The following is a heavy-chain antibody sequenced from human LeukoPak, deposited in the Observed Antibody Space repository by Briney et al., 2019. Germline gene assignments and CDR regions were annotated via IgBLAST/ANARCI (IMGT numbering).Heavy chain of an antibody. D-gene: IGHD3-10*01. CDR2: IYYSGST. V-gene: IGHV4-59*01. CDR1: GGSISSYY. CDR3: ARVSGTMVRGVIRSDAFDI. Sequence: SETLSLTCTVSGGSISSYYWSWIRQPPGKGLEGIGDIYYSGSTNYNPSLKSRVTISVDTSKNQFSLKLSSVTAADTAVYYCARVSGTMVRGVIRSDAFDIWGQGTMVTVSS. J-gene: IGHJ3*02.